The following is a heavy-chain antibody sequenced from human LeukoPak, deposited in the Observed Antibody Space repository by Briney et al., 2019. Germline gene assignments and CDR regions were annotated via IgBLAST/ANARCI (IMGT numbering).Heavy chain of an antibody. CDR2: IYYSGST. Sequence: SQTLSLTCTVSGGSISSGGYHWSWIRQHPGKGLEWIGYIYYSGSTYYNPSLKSRVTISVDTSKNQFSLKLSSVTAADTVVYYCASQWGSGNYGMDVWGKGTTVTVSS. CDR3: ASQWGSGNYGMDV. J-gene: IGHJ6*04. D-gene: IGHD1-26*01. V-gene: IGHV4-31*03. CDR1: GGSISSGGYH.